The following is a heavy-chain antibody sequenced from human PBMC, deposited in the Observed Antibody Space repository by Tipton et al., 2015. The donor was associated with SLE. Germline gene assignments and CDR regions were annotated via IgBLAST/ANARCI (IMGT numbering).Heavy chain of an antibody. J-gene: IGHJ3*02. V-gene: IGHV4-34*01. CDR3: EAVAGRNAFDI. Sequence: LSCAVYGGSFSGYYWSWIRQPPGKGLEWIGEINHSGSTNYNPSLKSRVTISVDTSKNQFSLKLSSVTAADTAVYYCEAVAGRNAFDIWGQGTMVTVSS. CDR2: INHSGST. D-gene: IGHD6-19*01. CDR1: GGSFSGYY.